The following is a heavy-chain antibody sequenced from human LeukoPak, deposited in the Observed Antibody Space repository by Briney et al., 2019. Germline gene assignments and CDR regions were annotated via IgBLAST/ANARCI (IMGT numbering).Heavy chain of an antibody. CDR2: ISTSSSTI. CDR1: GFTFSSYS. CDR3: AREFRGGATPLQY. Sequence: GGSLRLSCAASGFTFSSYSMNWVRQAPGKGLEWVSYISTSSSTIYYADSVKGRFTISRDNAKNSLYLQMNSLRDEDTAVYYCAREFRGGATPLQYWGQGTLVTVSS. V-gene: IGHV3-48*02. D-gene: IGHD1-26*01. J-gene: IGHJ4*02.